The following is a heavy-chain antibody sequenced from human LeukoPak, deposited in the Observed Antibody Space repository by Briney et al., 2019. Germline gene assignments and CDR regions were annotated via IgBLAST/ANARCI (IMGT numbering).Heavy chain of an antibody. CDR2: INGDGRNI. V-gene: IGHV3-74*01. CDR3: ATWPYGSGSYGDFDY. J-gene: IGHJ4*02. D-gene: IGHD3-10*01. Sequence: PGGSLRLSCVASGFTFSSYWMHWVRQDPRKGLVWVSRINGDGRNINYADSVRGRFTISKDNAKNSLYLQMNSLRAEDTALYHCATWPYGSGSYGDFDYWGQGILVTVSS. CDR1: GFTFSSYW.